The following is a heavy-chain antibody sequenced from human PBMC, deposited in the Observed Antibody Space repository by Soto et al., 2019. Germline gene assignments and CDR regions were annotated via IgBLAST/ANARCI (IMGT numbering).Heavy chain of an antibody. V-gene: IGHV1-18*01. CDR1: GYTFTSYG. CDR3: ARTGSRPQDFDY. CDR2: ISAYNGNT. J-gene: IGHJ4*02. Sequence: ASVKVSCKASGYTFTSYGITWVRQAPGQGLEWMGWISAYNGNTNYAQKLQGRVPMTTYTSTSTAYMELRSLRSDDTAVYYCARTGSRPQDFDYSGQGTLVTVSS. D-gene: IGHD2-15*01.